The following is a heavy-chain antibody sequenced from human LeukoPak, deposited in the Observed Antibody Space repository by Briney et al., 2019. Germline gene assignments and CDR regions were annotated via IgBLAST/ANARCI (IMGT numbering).Heavy chain of an antibody. V-gene: IGHV3-9*01. J-gene: IGHJ4*02. CDR2: ISWNSGSI. D-gene: IGHD6-13*01. Sequence: GGSLRPSCAASGFTFDDYAMHWVRQAPGKGLEWVSGISWNSGSIGYADSVKGRFTISRDNAKNSLYLQMNSLRAEDTALYYCTKDFYSSSWPFFDYWGQGTLVTVSS. CDR3: TKDFYSSSWPFFDY. CDR1: GFTFDDYA.